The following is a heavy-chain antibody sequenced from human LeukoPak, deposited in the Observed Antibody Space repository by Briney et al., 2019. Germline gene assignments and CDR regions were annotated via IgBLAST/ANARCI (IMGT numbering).Heavy chain of an antibody. Sequence: ASEKVSCKASGGTFSSYTISWVRQAPGQGLEWMGRIIPILGIANYAQKFQGRVTITADKSTSTAYMELSSLRSEDTAVYYCARGYQKWLADYWGQGTLVTVSS. J-gene: IGHJ4*02. CDR3: ARGYQKWLADY. CDR2: IIPILGIA. V-gene: IGHV1-69*02. CDR1: GGTFSSYT. D-gene: IGHD3-22*01.